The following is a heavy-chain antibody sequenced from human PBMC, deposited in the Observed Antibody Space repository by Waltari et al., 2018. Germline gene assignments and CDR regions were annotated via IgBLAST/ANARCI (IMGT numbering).Heavy chain of an antibody. V-gene: IGHV2-5*01. D-gene: IGHD6-13*01. CDR1: GFSLSTSGVG. Sequence: QITLKESGPTLVKPTQTLTLTCTFSGFSLSTSGVGVGWIRQPPGKALEWLALIYWNDDKRYSHSLKSRLTIAKDTSKNQVVLTMTNMDPVDTATYYCAHRVGYSSSGYLGYFQHWGQGTLVTVSS. CDR2: IYWNDDK. CDR3: AHRVGYSSSGYLGYFQH. J-gene: IGHJ1*01.